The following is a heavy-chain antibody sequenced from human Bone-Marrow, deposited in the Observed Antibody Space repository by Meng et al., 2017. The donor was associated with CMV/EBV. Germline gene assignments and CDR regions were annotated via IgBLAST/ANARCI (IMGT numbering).Heavy chain of an antibody. J-gene: IGHJ4*02. D-gene: IGHD1-26*01. Sequence: GESLKISCTASGFTFSSYTMNWVRQAPGKGLEWVSSISSGSTSIYYTESVRGRFAISRDNSKNSLYLQMNSLRVEDTAVYYCTKPTYGGGYRNDSWGQGTLVTVSS. V-gene: IGHV3-21*04. CDR3: TKPTYGGGYRNDS. CDR1: GFTFSSYT. CDR2: ISSGSTSI.